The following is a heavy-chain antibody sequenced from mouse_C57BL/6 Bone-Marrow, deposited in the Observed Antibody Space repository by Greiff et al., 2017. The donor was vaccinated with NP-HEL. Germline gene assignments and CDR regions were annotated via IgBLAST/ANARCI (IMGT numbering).Heavy chain of an antibody. CDR3: ARHRWLLRRYFDY. D-gene: IGHD2-3*01. Sequence: EVHLVESGGDLVKPGGSLKLSCAASGFTFSSYGMSWVRQTPDKRLEWVATISSGGSYTYYPDSVKGRFTISRDNAKNTLYLQMSSLKSEDTAMYYCARHRWLLRRYFDYWGQGTTLTVSS. CDR1: GFTFSSYG. V-gene: IGHV5-6*01. CDR2: ISSGGSYT. J-gene: IGHJ2*01.